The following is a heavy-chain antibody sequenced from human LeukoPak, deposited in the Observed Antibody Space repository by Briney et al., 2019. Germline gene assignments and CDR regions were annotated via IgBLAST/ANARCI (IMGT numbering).Heavy chain of an antibody. Sequence: GGSLRLSCAASGFTFSNAWMSWVRQAPGEGLEWVGCIKRTSDGGTTDYAAPVKGRFTISRDDSKNMVYLQMNSLTTEDTAVYYCATDLLDDWGQGTLVTVSS. V-gene: IGHV3-15*01. CDR1: GFTFSNAW. CDR2: IKRTSDGGTT. CDR3: ATDLLDD. J-gene: IGHJ4*02.